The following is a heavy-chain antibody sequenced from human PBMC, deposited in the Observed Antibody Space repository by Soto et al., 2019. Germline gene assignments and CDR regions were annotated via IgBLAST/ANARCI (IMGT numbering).Heavy chain of an antibody. D-gene: IGHD4-17*01. J-gene: IGHJ2*01. Sequence: QVQLVQSGAEVKKPGSSVKVSCKASGGTFSSYTISWVRQAPGQGLEWMGRIIPILGIANYAQKFQGRVTLTADKSTSTAYMELSSLRSEDTAVYYCARDLATVTTYGSFDLWGRGTLVTVSS. CDR2: IIPILGIA. CDR1: GGTFSSYT. V-gene: IGHV1-69*08. CDR3: ARDLATVTTYGSFDL.